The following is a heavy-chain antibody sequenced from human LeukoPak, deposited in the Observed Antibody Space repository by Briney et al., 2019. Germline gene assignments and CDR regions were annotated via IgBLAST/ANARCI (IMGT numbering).Heavy chain of an antibody. V-gene: IGHV4-34*01. J-gene: IGHJ6*02. Sequence: SETLSLTCAVYGGSFSGYYWSWIRQPPGKGLEWIGEINHSGSTNYNPSLMSRVTISVDTSKNQFSLKLSSVTAADTAVYYCARYDTAMVQYGMDVWGQGTTVTVSS. D-gene: IGHD5-18*01. CDR3: ARYDTAMVQYGMDV. CDR1: GGSFSGYY. CDR2: INHSGST.